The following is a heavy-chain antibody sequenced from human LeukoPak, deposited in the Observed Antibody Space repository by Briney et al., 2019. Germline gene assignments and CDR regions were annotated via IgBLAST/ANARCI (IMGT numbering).Heavy chain of an antibody. CDR1: GYSFTGYF. D-gene: IGHD3-10*01. V-gene: IGHV1-2*02. CDR3: ARDYTSGSYYNVRVNHFDY. CDR2: INPKTGGT. Sequence: ASVKVSCKASGYSFTGYFIHWIQQAPGQGLEWMGWINPKTGGTSSAQKFQGRVTMTRDTSISTAYMELSRLRSDDTAVYYCARDYTSGSYYNVRVNHFDYWGQGTLVTVSS. J-gene: IGHJ4*02.